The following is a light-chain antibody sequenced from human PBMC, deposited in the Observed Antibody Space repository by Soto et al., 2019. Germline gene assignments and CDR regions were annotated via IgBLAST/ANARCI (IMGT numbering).Light chain of an antibody. CDR3: QQYENLPT. V-gene: IGKV1-33*01. CDR1: QNINNY. CDR2: AAS. Sequence: DIQRTQSPASLSSFLWHRVTIICQASQNINNYLNWYQQKPGRAPQLLIYAASNLEAGVPSRFRGSGSGTDFTFTISRLQTEDIATYYCQQYENLPTFGQGTRLEIK. J-gene: IGKJ5*01.